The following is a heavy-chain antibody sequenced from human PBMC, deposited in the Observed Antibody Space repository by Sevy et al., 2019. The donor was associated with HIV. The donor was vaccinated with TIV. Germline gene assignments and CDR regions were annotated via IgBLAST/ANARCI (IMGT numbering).Heavy chain of an antibody. CDR2: IIPIFGTA. V-gene: IGHV1-69*13. J-gene: IGHJ6*02. CDR3: ARALRFLEWSPPGDYYYYGMDV. D-gene: IGHD3-3*01. Sequence: ASVKVSCKASGGTFSSYAISWVRQAPGQGLEWMGGIIPIFGTANYAQKFQGRVTITADESTSTAYMGLGSLGSEDTAVYYCARALRFLEWSPPGDYYYYGMDVWGQGTTVTVSS. CDR1: GGTFSSYA.